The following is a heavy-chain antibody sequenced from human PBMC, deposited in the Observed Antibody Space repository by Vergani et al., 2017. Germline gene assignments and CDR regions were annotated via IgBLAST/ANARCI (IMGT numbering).Heavy chain of an antibody. D-gene: IGHD3-9*01. J-gene: IGHJ3*01. Sequence: QITLRESGPTLVKPTQTLTLTCTFSGFSLTTGGEGVGWIRQPPGRALEWLAFVYWNDDERYSPSLKSRVTITKDTSKNEVILTMATMDPVDTATYYCVHRLGYFDWDGAFDVWVPETMVTVSS. CDR3: VHRLGYFDWDGAFDV. CDR2: VYWNDDE. V-gene: IGHV2-5*01. CDR1: GFSLTTGGEG.